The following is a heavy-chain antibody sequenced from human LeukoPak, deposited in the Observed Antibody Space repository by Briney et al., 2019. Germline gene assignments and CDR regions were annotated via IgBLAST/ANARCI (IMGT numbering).Heavy chain of an antibody. Sequence: GESLKISCKGSGYSFTNYLIGWVRQMPGKGLEWMGIIYPGDSDTRYSPSFQGQVTISADKSISTAYLQWSSLKASDTAVYYCARRSGYSYGSHYYYYMDVWGKGTTVTVSS. CDR3: ARRSGYSYGSHYYYYMDV. J-gene: IGHJ6*03. V-gene: IGHV5-51*01. CDR1: GYSFTNYL. CDR2: IYPGDSDT. D-gene: IGHD5-18*01.